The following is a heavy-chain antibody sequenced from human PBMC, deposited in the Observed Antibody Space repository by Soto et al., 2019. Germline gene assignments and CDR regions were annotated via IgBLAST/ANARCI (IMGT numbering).Heavy chain of an antibody. CDR1: GYSFTSYW. V-gene: IGHV5-51*01. Sequence: GESLKISCKGSGYSFTSYWIGWVRQMPGKGLEWMGIIYPGDSDTRYSPSFQGQVTISADKSISTAYLQWSSLKASDTAMYYCARQGSSWYLINWFDPWGQGTLVTSPQ. J-gene: IGHJ5*02. D-gene: IGHD6-13*01. CDR3: ARQGSSWYLINWFDP. CDR2: IYPGDSDT.